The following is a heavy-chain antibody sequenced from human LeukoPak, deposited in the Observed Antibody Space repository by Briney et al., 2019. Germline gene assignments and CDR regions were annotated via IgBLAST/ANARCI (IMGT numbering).Heavy chain of an antibody. CDR3: ITDPGDYEDF. J-gene: IGHJ4*02. D-gene: IGHD4-17*01. CDR2: IKSKTDGETR. Sequence: GESLKISCAASGFSFTNAWVSWVRKAPGKGLEWVGRIKSKTDGETRDYAAPVRGRFAISRDDSKNTLFLLMNSLKSDDTAVYFCITDPGDYEDFWGQGTLVTVSS. V-gene: IGHV3-15*01. CDR1: GFSFTNAW.